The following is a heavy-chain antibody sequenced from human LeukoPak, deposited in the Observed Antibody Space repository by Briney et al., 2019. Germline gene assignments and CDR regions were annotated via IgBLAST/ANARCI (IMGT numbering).Heavy chain of an antibody. Sequence: GGSLRLSCAASGFTFSSYAMSWVRQAPGKGLEWVSAISGSGGSTYYADSVKGRFTISRDNSKNTLYLQMNSLRAEDTALYYLAKPLLYFDFWGGYYQSQASLFDYWGQGTLVTVSS. V-gene: IGHV3-23*01. J-gene: IGHJ4*02. CDR1: GFTFSSYA. D-gene: IGHD3-3*01. CDR2: ISGSGGST. CDR3: AKPLLYFDFWGGYYQSQASLFDY.